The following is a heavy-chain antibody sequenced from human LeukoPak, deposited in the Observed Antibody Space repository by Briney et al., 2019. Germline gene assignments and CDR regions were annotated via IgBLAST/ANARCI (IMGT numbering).Heavy chain of an antibody. CDR1: GCTVSSSY. V-gene: IGHV3-53*01. Sequence: AGGSLTLSCAASGCTVSSSYISWVRNAQRKGQEWASVINSGGNTYYADSVKGRFTISRDNSKNTLYFQMNSLTAHDTAVYYCARDGCNGGSCYSECFWYWGQGNLVTVSS. CDR2: INSGGNT. J-gene: IGHJ4*02. D-gene: IGHD2-15*01. CDR3: ARDGCNGGSCYSECFWY.